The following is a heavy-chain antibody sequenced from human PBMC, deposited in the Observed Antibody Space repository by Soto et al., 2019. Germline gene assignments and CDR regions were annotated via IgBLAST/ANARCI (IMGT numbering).Heavy chain of an antibody. CDR3: ARGDYYDSSGFGY. D-gene: IGHD3-22*01. CDR2: INHSGST. Sequence: ETLSLTCAVYGGSFSGYYWSWIRQPPGKGLEWIGEINHSGSTNYNPSLKSRVTISVDTSKNQFSLKLSSVTAADTAVYYCARGDYYDSSGFGYWGQGTLVTVSS. J-gene: IGHJ4*02. V-gene: IGHV4-34*01. CDR1: GGSFSGYY.